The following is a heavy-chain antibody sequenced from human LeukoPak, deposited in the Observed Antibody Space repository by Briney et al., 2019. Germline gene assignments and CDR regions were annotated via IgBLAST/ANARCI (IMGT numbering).Heavy chain of an antibody. CDR3: ARDPGDFWSGYFSY. V-gene: IGHV3-74*01. Sequence: PGGSLRLSCAASGFTFSSYSMNWARQAPGKGLVWVSRINSDGSSTSYADSVKGRFTISRDNAKNTLYLQMNSLRAEDTAVYYCARDPGDFWSGYFSYWGQGTLVTVSS. D-gene: IGHD3-3*01. J-gene: IGHJ4*02. CDR1: GFTFSSYS. CDR2: INSDGSST.